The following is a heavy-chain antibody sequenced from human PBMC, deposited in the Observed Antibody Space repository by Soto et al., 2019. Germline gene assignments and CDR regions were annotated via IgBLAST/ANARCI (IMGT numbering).Heavy chain of an antibody. CDR2: INHSGST. D-gene: IGHD6-19*01. CDR3: ARARVVAGTSYYYYGMDV. J-gene: IGHJ6*02. CDR1: GGSFSGYY. Sequence: SETLSLTCAVYGGSFSGYYWSWIRQPPGKGLEWIGEINHSGSTNYNPSLKSRVTISVDTSKNQFSLKLSSVTAADTAVYYCARARVVAGTSYYYYGMDVWGQGTTVTVSS. V-gene: IGHV4-34*01.